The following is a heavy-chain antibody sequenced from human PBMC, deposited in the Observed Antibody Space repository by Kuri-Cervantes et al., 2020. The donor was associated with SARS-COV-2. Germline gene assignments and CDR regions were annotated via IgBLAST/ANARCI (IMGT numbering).Heavy chain of an antibody. J-gene: IGHJ3*02. Sequence: GESLKISCAASGFTFSSYWMHWVRQAPGKGLVWVSRINSDGSSTSYADSVKGRFTISRDNAKNTLYLQMNSLRAEDTAVYYCASWLFDAFDIWGQGTMVTVSS. V-gene: IGHV3-74*01. CDR1: GFTFSSYW. D-gene: IGHD6-19*01. CDR2: INSDGSST. CDR3: ASWLFDAFDI.